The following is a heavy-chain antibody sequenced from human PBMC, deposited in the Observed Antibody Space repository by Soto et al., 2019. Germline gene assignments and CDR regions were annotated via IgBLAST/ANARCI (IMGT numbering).Heavy chain of an antibody. J-gene: IGHJ4*02. CDR1: GYTFTSYG. CDR3: ARDIVDYDSSGYYPPFDY. D-gene: IGHD3-22*01. V-gene: IGHV1-18*04. Sequence: QVQLVQSGAEVKKPGASVKVSCKASGYTFTSYGISWVRQAPGQGLEWMGWISAYNGNTTYAQKLQGRVTMTTDTSTSTADMELRSLRSDDTAVYYCARDIVDYDSSGYYPPFDYWGQGTLVTVS. CDR2: ISAYNGNT.